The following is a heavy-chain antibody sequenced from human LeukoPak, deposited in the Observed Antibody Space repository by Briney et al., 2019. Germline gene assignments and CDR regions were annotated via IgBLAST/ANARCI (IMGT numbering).Heavy chain of an antibody. CDR1: GFTFCRYI. V-gene: IGHV3-48*01. CDR3: TRGGDWNYNSYFDY. D-gene: IGHD1-7*01. Sequence: PGRSLRLSRAASGFTFCRYIMNWVRQAAGPGVEWLSYISGSSGTIDYADSVKGRFTVSRDNAKNSLYLQVNSLRAEDTAVYYCTRGGDWNYNSYFDYWGQGTLVTVSS. CDR2: ISGSSGTI. J-gene: IGHJ4*02.